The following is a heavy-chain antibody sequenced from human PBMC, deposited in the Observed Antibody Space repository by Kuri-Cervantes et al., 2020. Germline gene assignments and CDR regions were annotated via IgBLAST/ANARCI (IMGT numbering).Heavy chain of an antibody. D-gene: IGHD2-15*01. Sequence: ESLKISCAASGFTFSSYSMNWVRQAPGKGLEWIGEINHSGSTNYNPSLKSRVTISVDTSKNQFSLKLSSVTAADTAVYYCARALSLGWYYFDYWGQGTLVTVSS. V-gene: IGHV4-34*01. CDR3: ARALSLGWYYFDY. CDR1: GFTFSSYS. CDR2: INHSGST. J-gene: IGHJ4*02.